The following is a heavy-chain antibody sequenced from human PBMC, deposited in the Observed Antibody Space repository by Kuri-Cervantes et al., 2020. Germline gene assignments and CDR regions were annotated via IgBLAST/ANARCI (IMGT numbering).Heavy chain of an antibody. D-gene: IGHD1-26*01. CDR2: IYYSGST. Sequence: ESLKISCTVSGGPISSSSYYWGWIRQPPGKGLEWIGSIYYSGSTYYNPSLKSRVTISVDTSKNQFSLKLSSVTAADTAVYFCARHPAGSSFDYWGQGTLVTVSS. CDR1: GGPISSSSYY. J-gene: IGHJ4*02. V-gene: IGHV4-39*01. CDR3: ARHPAGSSFDY.